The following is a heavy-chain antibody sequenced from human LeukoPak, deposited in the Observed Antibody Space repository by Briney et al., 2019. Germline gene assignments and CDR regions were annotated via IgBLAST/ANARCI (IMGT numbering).Heavy chain of an antibody. Sequence: SETLSLTCTVSGGSISSYYWSWIRQPPGRGLEWIGYIYYSGSTNYNPPLKSRVTISVDTSKNQFSLKLSSVTAADTAVYYCARYKFSGYDPLFDYWGQGTLVTVSS. V-gene: IGHV4-59*01. CDR3: ARYKFSGYDPLFDY. CDR2: IYYSGST. J-gene: IGHJ4*02. CDR1: GGSISSYY. D-gene: IGHD5-12*01.